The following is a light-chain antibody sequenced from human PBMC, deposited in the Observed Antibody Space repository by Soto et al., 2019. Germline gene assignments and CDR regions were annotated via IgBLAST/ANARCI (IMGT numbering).Light chain of an antibody. CDR3: QQLKSYPLT. CDR1: QGISSY. CDR2: AAS. J-gene: IGKJ4*01. Sequence: DIQLTQSPSFLSASVGDRVIITCRASQGISSYLGWYQQKPGKAPKLLIYAASTLQSGVPSRFSGSGSGTAFTLTISSRQPEDFASYFCQQLKSYPLTFGGGTKVEIK. V-gene: IGKV1-9*01.